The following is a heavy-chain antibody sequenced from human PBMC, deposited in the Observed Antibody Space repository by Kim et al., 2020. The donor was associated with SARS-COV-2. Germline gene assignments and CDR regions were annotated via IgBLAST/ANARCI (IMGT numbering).Heavy chain of an antibody. V-gene: IGHV1-18*01. J-gene: IGHJ4*02. Sequence: NYAQKLQGRVTMTTDTSTSTAYMELRSLRSDDTAVYYCARDRRGSCFDYWGQGTLVTVSS. D-gene: IGHD2-15*01. CDR3: ARDRRGSCFDY.